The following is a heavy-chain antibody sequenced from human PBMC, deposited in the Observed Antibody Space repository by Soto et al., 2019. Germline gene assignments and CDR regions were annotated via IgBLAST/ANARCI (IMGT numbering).Heavy chain of an antibody. V-gene: IGHV3-33*01. Sequence: QVLLVESGGGVVQPGTSLRLSCAASGFTIGSYGMHWVRQAPGKGLEWVAGLWYDGDDKYYGDSVKGRLTISRDNSRNTLYLQMNSLRAEDTAVYYCVRWPYYGLYYFDSWGQGTLVTVSS. CDR3: VRWPYYGLYYFDS. CDR2: LWYDGDDK. CDR1: GFTIGSYG. D-gene: IGHD3-10*01. J-gene: IGHJ4*02.